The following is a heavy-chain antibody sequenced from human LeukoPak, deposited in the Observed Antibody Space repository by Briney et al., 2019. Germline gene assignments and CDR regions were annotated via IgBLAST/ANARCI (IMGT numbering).Heavy chain of an antibody. V-gene: IGHV4-30-4*01. CDR3: VGYGSGSYYPENNWFDP. CDR2: IYYSGST. D-gene: IGHD3-10*01. CDR1: GGSVSSGDYY. J-gene: IGHJ5*02. Sequence: PSQTLSLTCTVSGGSVSSGDYYWSWIRQPPGKGLEWIGYIYYSGSTYYNPSLKSRVTISVDTSKNQFSLKLSSVTAADTAVYYCVGYGSGSYYPENNWFDPWGQGTLVTVSS.